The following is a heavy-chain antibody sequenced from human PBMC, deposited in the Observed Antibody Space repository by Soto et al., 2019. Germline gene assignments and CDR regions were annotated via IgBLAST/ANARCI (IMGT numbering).Heavy chain of an antibody. Sequence: GGSLRLSCAASGFTFSSYSMNWVRQAPGKGLEWVSSISSSSSYIYYADSVKGRFTISRDNAKNSLYLQMNSLRAEDTAVYYCARDVYDSSGYYYSMPLDYWGQGTLVTVSS. CDR1: GFTFSSYS. CDR3: ARDVYDSSGYYYSMPLDY. D-gene: IGHD3-22*01. V-gene: IGHV3-21*01. CDR2: ISSSSSYI. J-gene: IGHJ4*02.